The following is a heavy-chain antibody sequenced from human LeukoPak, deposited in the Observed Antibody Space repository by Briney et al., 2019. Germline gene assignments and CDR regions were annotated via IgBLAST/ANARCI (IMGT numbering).Heavy chain of an antibody. V-gene: IGHV5-51*01. CDR2: IYPGDSDT. Sequence: GESLKISCKDPGYSFTSYWIGWVRQMPGKGLEWMGIIYPGDSDTRYSPSFQGQVTISADMSINTAYLQWSSLKASDTAIYYCARRGEAMDPFDYWGQGTLVTVSS. D-gene: IGHD5-18*01. CDR3: ARRGEAMDPFDY. CDR1: GYSFTSYW. J-gene: IGHJ4*02.